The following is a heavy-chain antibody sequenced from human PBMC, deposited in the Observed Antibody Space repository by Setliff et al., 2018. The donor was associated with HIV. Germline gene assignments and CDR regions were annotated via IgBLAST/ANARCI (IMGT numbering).Heavy chain of an antibody. CDR3: ARESRDIVATSPLDY. Sequence: ASVKVSCKASGYTFTSYAMHWVRQAPGQRLEWMGWINAGNGNTKYSQKFQGRVTITRDTSASTAYMELSSLRSEDTAVYYCARESRDIVATSPLDYWGQGTLVTVSS. CDR2: INAGNGNT. CDR1: GYTFTSYA. D-gene: IGHD5-12*01. V-gene: IGHV1-3*01. J-gene: IGHJ4*02.